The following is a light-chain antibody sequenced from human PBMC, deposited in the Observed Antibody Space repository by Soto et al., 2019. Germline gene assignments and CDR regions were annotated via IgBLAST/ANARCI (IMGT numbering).Light chain of an antibody. Sequence: VLTQPASVSGSPGQSITISCTGTSSDVGGYNYVSWYQQHPGKAPKLMIYDVSNRPSGVSNRFSGSKSGNTASLTISGLQAEDEADYYCSSYTSSSTSGYVFGTGTKV. CDR3: SSYTSSSTSGYV. CDR1: SSDVGGYNY. J-gene: IGLJ1*01. CDR2: DVS. V-gene: IGLV2-14*01.